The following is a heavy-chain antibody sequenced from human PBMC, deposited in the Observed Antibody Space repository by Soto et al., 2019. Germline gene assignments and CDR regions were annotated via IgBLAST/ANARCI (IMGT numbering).Heavy chain of an antibody. D-gene: IGHD2-2*01. Sequence: ASVKVSCKASGFSFSDYFMHWVRQAPGQGLEWMGIINPSGDRTDYAQKFQGRVTITRDTSTSTVYMDLSSLRYEDTAVDYCVRDNSQNYGRPAASSWFHPWGQGTPVTVSS. V-gene: IGHV1-46*01. CDR2: INPSGDRT. CDR1: GFSFSDYF. CDR3: VRDNSQNYGRPAASSWFHP. J-gene: IGHJ5*02.